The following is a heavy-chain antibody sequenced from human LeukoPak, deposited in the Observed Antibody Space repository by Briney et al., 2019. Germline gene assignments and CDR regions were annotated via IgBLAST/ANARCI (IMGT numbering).Heavy chain of an antibody. CDR2: IDPNSGDT. V-gene: IGHV1-2*02. D-gene: IGHD7-27*01. Sequence: GASVKVSCKASGYTFTGYYMHWVRQAPGQGLEWMGWIDPNSGDTNYAQKFQGRVTMTRDTSINTAYMELSRLTSDDTAVYYCARDQYAWGDALDIWGQGTMVTVSS. J-gene: IGHJ3*02. CDR1: GYTFTGYY. CDR3: ARDQYAWGDALDI.